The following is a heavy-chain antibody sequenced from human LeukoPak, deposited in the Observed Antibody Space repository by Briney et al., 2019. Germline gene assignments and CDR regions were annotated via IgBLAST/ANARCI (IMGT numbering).Heavy chain of an antibody. CDR3: ARGYDGSGYYYRNWYFDL. J-gene: IGHJ2*01. D-gene: IGHD3-22*01. CDR2: MYNSGST. CDR1: GGSISSGSYY. V-gene: IGHV4-61*02. Sequence: PSETLSLTCTVSGGSISSGSYYWSWIRQPAGQGLEYIGRMYNSGSTNYNPSLKSRVTISVDTSKNQFSLKLSSVTAADTAVYYCARGYDGSGYYYRNWYFDLWGRGTLVTVSS.